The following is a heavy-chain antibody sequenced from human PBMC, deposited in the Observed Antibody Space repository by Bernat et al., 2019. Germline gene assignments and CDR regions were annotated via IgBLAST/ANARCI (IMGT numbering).Heavy chain of an antibody. J-gene: IGHJ4*02. Sequence: EVQLVESGGGLVQPGGSLRLSCAASGFTFSSYAMSWVRQAPGKGLEWVSAISGSGGSTYYADSVKGRFTISRDNSKNTLYLQMNSLRAEDTAVYYCAKADPGGGDYRGYYFDYWGQGTLVTVSS. D-gene: IGHD4-17*01. CDR2: ISGSGGST. CDR3: AKADPGGGDYRGYYFDY. V-gene: IGHV3-23*04. CDR1: GFTFSSYA.